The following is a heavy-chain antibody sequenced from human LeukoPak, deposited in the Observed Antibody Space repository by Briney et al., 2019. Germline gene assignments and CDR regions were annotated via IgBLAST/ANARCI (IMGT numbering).Heavy chain of an antibody. CDR2: SQNSGCT. Sequence: SETLSLTCTVSGASLSSAHGWSWIRQPPGKGLEWIGYSQNSGCTNCNPSLKSRVTISVDTSKNQFSLKLSSVTAADTAVYYCARLTPDRDFDYWGQGTLVTVSS. J-gene: IGHJ4*02. CDR1: GASLSSAHG. V-gene: IGHV4-61*01. CDR3: ARLTPDRDFDY. D-gene: IGHD3-16*01.